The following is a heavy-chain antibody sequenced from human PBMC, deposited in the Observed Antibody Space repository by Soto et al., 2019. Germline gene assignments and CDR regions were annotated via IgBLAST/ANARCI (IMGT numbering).Heavy chain of an antibody. Sequence: QVQLQESGPGLVKPSGTLSLTYAVSGGSISTSNWWSWVRQPPGKGLEWIGEVYRTGSTNYNPSLESRLTVSEDKSKNQFSLKLTSVTAADTAVYYCARARATIAAAAIFDCWGQGTLVTVSS. V-gene: IGHV4-4*02. CDR2: VYRTGST. CDR3: ARARATIAAAAIFDC. D-gene: IGHD6-13*01. CDR1: GGSISTSNW. J-gene: IGHJ4*02.